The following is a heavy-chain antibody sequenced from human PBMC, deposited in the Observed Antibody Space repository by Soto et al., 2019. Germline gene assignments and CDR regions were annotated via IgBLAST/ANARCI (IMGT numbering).Heavy chain of an antibody. V-gene: IGHV3-15*07. CDR3: TTDYYDSSGYSN. Sequence: GGSLRLSCAASGFTFSNAWMSWVRQAPGKGLEWVGRIKSKTDGGTTDCAAPVKGRFTISRDDSKNTLYLQMNSLKTEDTAVYYCTTDYYDSSGYSNWGQGTLVTVSS. CDR1: GFTFSNAW. J-gene: IGHJ4*02. D-gene: IGHD3-22*01. CDR2: IKSKTDGGTT.